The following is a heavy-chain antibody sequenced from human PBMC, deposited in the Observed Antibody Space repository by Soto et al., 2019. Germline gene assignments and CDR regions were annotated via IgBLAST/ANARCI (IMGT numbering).Heavy chain of an antibody. Sequence: VQVVESGGGVVQPERSLRLSCAISGFTFSDFGMHWVRQAPGKGLEWVAAISGDGRDKYYVGSVQGRFTSSRDNTNNALYLQMNSLRSEDTAVYYCAKGTAVARQHFANWGQGTLVTVSS. CDR2: ISGDGRDK. D-gene: IGHD6-19*01. J-gene: IGHJ4*02. CDR1: GFTFSDFG. CDR3: AKGTAVARQHFAN. V-gene: IGHV3-30*18.